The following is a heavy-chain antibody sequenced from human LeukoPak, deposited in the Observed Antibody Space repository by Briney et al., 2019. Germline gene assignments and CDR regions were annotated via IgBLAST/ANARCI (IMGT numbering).Heavy chain of an antibody. J-gene: IGHJ4*02. V-gene: IGHV3-15*01. CDR3: ATTYHYDSSPGSFDY. D-gene: IGHD3-22*01. CDR2: IKSKADGGIS. Sequence: GGSLRLSCAASGFTFSNAWMNWVRLAPGKGLEWLGRIKSKADGGISDYAEPVKGRFTFSRDDSKNTLYLLMNSLKTEDTAVYYCATTYHYDSSPGSFDYWSQGTLVTVSS. CDR1: GFTFSNAW.